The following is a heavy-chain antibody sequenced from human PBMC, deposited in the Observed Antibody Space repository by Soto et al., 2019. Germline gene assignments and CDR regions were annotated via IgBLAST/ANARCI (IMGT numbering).Heavy chain of an antibody. J-gene: IGHJ5*02. D-gene: IGHD3-10*01. Sequence: SETLSLTCAVYGGSFSGYYWSWIRQPPGKGLEWIGEINHSGSTNYNPSLKSRVTISVDTSKNQFSLKLSSVTAADTAVYYCARGGRITMVRGVTWNCFDPWGQGTLVTVSS. CDR1: GGSFSGYY. V-gene: IGHV4-34*01. CDR2: INHSGST. CDR3: ARGGRITMVRGVTWNCFDP.